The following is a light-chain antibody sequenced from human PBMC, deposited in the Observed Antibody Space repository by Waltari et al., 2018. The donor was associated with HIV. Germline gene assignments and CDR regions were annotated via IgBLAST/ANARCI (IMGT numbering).Light chain of an antibody. CDR1: SRDVGGYNY. Sequence: QSALTQPASVSGSPGQSITISCPGSSRDVGGYNYASWYQQHPGKATRLMIDDVSTRPSGVSDRFSGSKSGDTASLTISGLQAEDEADYYCESYTSTSVWVFGGGTRLTVL. CDR2: DVS. CDR3: ESYTSTSVWV. V-gene: IGLV2-14*03. J-gene: IGLJ3*02.